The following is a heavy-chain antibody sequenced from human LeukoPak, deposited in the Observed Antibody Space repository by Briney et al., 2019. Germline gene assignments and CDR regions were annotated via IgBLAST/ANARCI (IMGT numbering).Heavy chain of an antibody. CDR1: GYTFTGYY. Sequence: ASVKVSCKASGYTFTGYYMHWVRQAPGQGLEWMGWINPNSGGTNYAQKFQGRVTMTRDTSISTAYMELSRLRSDDTAVYYCARVQWGVGRAFDIWGQGTMVTVSS. CDR2: INPNSGGT. D-gene: IGHD1-26*01. V-gene: IGHV1-2*02. J-gene: IGHJ3*02. CDR3: ARVQWGVGRAFDI.